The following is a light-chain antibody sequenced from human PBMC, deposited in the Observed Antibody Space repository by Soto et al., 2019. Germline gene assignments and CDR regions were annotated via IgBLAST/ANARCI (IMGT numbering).Light chain of an antibody. V-gene: IGLV6-57*01. CDR2: EDN. CDR1: SGSIASNY. Sequence: NFMLTQPHSVSESPGKTVTISCTRRSGSIASNYVQWYQQRPGSSPTTVIYEDNQRPSGVPDRFSGSIDSSSNSASLTISGPKTEDEADYYCQSYDSSNRVFGGGTKLIVL. J-gene: IGLJ3*02. CDR3: QSYDSSNRV.